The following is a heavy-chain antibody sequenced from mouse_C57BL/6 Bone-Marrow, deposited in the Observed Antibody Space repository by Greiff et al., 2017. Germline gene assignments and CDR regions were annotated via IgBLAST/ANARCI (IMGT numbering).Heavy chain of an antibody. CDR3: ERWGGLPGAMDY. J-gene: IGHJ4*01. D-gene: IGHD2-4*01. CDR1: GYTFTSYW. CDR2: IDPSDSET. Sequence: QVQLKQPGAELVRPGSSVKLSCKASGYTFTSYWMHWVKQRPIQGLEWIGNIDPSDSETHYNQKFKDKATLTVDKSSSTAYMQLSSLTSEDSAVYYCERWGGLPGAMDYWGQGTSVTVSS. V-gene: IGHV1-52*01.